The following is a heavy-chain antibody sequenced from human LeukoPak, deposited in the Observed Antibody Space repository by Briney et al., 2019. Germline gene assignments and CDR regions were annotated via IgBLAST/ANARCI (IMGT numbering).Heavy chain of an antibody. V-gene: IGHV3-11*05. D-gene: IGHD3-10*02. CDR3: AGGITMSRLDV. CDR1: GFTFSDYY. Sequence: SGGSLRLSCAASGFTFSDYYMTWIRQAPGKGLEWVSYIISSSGYTADSVKGRFTISRDNTKNSLYQQMSSLRAEDTAVYYCAGGITMSRLDVWGQGTTVTVSS. CDR2: IISSSG. J-gene: IGHJ6*02.